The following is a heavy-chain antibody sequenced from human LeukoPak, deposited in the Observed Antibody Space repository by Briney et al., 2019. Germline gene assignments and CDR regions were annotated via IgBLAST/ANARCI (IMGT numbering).Heavy chain of an antibody. V-gene: IGHV3-7*04. Sequence: GGSLRLSCAVSGFTFNNYWMNWVRQAPGKGLEWVANIKQDGSEKYYVDSVKGRFTISRDNAKNTLYLQMNSLRAEDTAVHYCARVLTGDQFGAFDIWGQGTMVTVSS. J-gene: IGHJ3*02. CDR2: IKQDGSEK. CDR1: GFTFNNYW. D-gene: IGHD7-27*01. CDR3: ARVLTGDQFGAFDI.